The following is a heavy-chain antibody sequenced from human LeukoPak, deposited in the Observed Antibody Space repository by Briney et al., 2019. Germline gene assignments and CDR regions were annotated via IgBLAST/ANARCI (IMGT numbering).Heavy chain of an antibody. J-gene: IGHJ4*02. D-gene: IGHD2-15*01. CDR1: GFTFTDYA. CDR3: AKSNGYCSGGNCYQNY. Sequence: GTSLRLSCAASGFTFTDYAMHWVRQAPGRGLEWVAVISYDGSNTYYRDSVKGRFTISRDNSRNTVSLQMNSLRAEDTALYYCAKSNGYCSGGNCYQNYWGQGTLVTVSS. V-gene: IGHV3-30*18. CDR2: ISYDGSNT.